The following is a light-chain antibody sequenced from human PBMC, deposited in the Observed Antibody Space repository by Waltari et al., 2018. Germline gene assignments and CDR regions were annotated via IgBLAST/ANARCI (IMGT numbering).Light chain of an antibody. J-gene: IGKJ1*01. Sequence: EIVLTQSPGTLSLSPGERATLSCRASQGVGKYLAWYQQRPGQAPRILLYHTSIRATGITDRCSGSGYGTDFSLPISSLEPEEFAVYYCHKYDFVSATFGQGTTVEIK. CDR3: HKYDFVSAT. CDR2: HTS. V-gene: IGKV3-20*01. CDR1: QGVGKY.